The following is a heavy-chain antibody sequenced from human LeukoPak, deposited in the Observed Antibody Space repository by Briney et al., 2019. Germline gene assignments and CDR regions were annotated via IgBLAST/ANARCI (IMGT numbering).Heavy chain of an antibody. J-gene: IGHJ5*02. CDR1: GFTFSNDW. V-gene: IGHV3-7*01. Sequence: GGSLRLSCAASGFTFSNDWMSRVRQAPGKGLEWVASIKQDGSEKYYVDSVKGRFTISTDNAKNSLYLQMNGLRAEDTAVYYCARLRGIITGSWFDLWGQGTLVAVSS. CDR2: IKQDGSEK. CDR3: ARLRGIITGSWFDL. D-gene: IGHD3-10*01.